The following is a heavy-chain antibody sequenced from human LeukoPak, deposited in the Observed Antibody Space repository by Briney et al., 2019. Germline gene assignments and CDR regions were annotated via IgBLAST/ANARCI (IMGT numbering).Heavy chain of an antibody. CDR1: GFTFSSHA. V-gene: IGHV3-23*01. CDR2: ITIGGVS. CDR3: ANEIRPNDY. J-gene: IGHJ4*02. Sequence: GGSLRLSCAASGFTFSSHAICWVRPAPGEGLEWVSSITIGGVSSYIEPVKGRFTISRDNSKNKLYLQWDSLRVEDTDIYYCANEIRPNDYWGQGTLVTVSS. D-gene: IGHD4-17*01.